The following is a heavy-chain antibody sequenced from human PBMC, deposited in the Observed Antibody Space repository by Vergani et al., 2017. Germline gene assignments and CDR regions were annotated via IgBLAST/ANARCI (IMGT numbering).Heavy chain of an antibody. Sequence: QVQLVQSGAEVKKPGASVKVSCKTSGYTFIGYYMHWVRQAPGQGLEWMGWINPNTGGTNYAQKFQGRVTLTRDTSISTAYMELSRLRSDDTVIYYCARGATYFDYWGQGTQVTVSS. J-gene: IGHJ4*02. V-gene: IGHV1-2*02. CDR1: GYTFIGYY. CDR3: ARGATYFDY. CDR2: INPNTGGT.